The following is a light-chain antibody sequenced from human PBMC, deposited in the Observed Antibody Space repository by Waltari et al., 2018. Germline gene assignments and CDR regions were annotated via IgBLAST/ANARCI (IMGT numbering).Light chain of an antibody. V-gene: IGLV4-69*01. J-gene: IGLJ3*02. CDR2: VNSDGSH. CDR3: ETGGHGTGV. CDR1: SGHSSNI. Sequence: QLVLTQSPSASASLGASVKLTCTLSSGHSSNIIAWLQQRPERGPRYLMKVNSDGSHSKGDDIPGRVSGSSSGAGRYLTISSLQSEDEADYYCETGGHGTGVFGGGTKLTVL.